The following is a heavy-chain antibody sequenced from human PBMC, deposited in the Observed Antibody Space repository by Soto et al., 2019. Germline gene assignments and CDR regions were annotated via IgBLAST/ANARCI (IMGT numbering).Heavy chain of an antibody. CDR2: ISGSGGST. CDR3: AKLISSSSSLEYYYYMDV. Sequence: GGSLRLSCAASGFTFSSYAMSWVRQAPGKGLEWVSAISGSGGSTYYADPVKGRFTISRDNSKNTLYLQMNSLRAEDTAVYYCAKLISSSSSLEYYYYMDVWVKGTTVTVSS. J-gene: IGHJ6*03. V-gene: IGHV3-23*01. CDR1: GFTFSSYA. D-gene: IGHD6-6*01.